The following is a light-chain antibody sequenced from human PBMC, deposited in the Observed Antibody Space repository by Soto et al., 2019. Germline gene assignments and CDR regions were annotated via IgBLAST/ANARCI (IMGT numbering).Light chain of an antibody. V-gene: IGKV3-15*01. CDR2: AAS. Sequence: EIVMTQSPATLSVSPGERVTLSCRTSQSVSSNLAWYQQKPGQAPRLLIFAASTRATDIPARFSGSVSGTELSLTISGLQAEDFAVYFFQQYNHWPPSRAFGQGTKVDFK. CDR1: QSVSSN. CDR3: QQYNHWPPSRA. J-gene: IGKJ2*01.